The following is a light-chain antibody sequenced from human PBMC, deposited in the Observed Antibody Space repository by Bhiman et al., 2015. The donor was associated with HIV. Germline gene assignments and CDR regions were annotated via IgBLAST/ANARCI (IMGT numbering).Light chain of an antibody. CDR2: DVT. V-gene: IGLV2-11*01. CDR1: SSDIGGYDY. J-gene: IGLJ3*02. Sequence: QSALTQPRSVSGSPGQSVTISCTGTSSDIGGYDYVSWYQQHPGKAPKLVIYDVTERPSGVPDRFSGSKSGNTASLTISGLQAEDEADYYCCSYAGSPWVFGGGTKLTVL. CDR3: CSYAGSPWV.